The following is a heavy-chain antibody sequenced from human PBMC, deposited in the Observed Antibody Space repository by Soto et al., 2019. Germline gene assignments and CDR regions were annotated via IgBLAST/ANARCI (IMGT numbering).Heavy chain of an antibody. J-gene: IGHJ5*02. Sequence: EAQLLESGGGLVQPGGSLRLSCAASGLTFSGYAMSWVRQTPEKGLEWVSSINGGGGSTYYADAVKGRFTISRDNSKNTLYLQMNSLRGDDTAIYYCAKDRSSTGTTVRFDPWGQGTLVTVSS. D-gene: IGHD1-1*01. V-gene: IGHV3-23*01. CDR3: AKDRSSTGTTVRFDP. CDR2: INGGGGST. CDR1: GLTFSGYA.